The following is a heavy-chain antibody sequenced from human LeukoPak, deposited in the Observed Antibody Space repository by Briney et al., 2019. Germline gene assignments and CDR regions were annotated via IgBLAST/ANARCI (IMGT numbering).Heavy chain of an antibody. V-gene: IGHV3-48*03. CDR2: ISSSGSTI. D-gene: IGHD3-10*02. CDR1: GFTSSSYE. J-gene: IGHJ6*04. CDR3: AELGITMIGGV. Sequence: GGSLRLSCAASGFTSSSYEMNWVRQAPGKGLEWVSYISSSGSTIYYADSVKGRFTISRDNAKNSLYLQMHSLRAEDTAVYYCAELGITMIGGVWGKGTTVTISS.